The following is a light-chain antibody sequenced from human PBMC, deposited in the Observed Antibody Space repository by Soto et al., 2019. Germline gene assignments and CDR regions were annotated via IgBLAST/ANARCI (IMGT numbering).Light chain of an antibody. CDR2: AAS. V-gene: IGKV1-9*01. CDR3: QQLNSYPLT. J-gene: IGKJ4*01. CDR1: QDISSY. Sequence: DIQLTQSPSFLSPSVGDRVTITCRASQDISSYLAWYQQKPGKAPKLLIYAASFLESGVPSRFSGSGSGTAFTLTISSLQPEDFATYYCQQLNSYPLTFCGGTKVEI.